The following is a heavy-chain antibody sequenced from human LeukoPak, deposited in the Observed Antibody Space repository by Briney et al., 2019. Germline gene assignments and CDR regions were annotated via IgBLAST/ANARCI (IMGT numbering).Heavy chain of an antibody. Sequence: PGGSLRLSCAASGFTFSSYEMNWVRQAPGKGREWVSYISSSGSTIYYADSVKGRFTISRDNAKNSLYLQMNSLRAEDTAVYYCARYCSGGSCYGHDAFDIWGQGTMVTVSS. V-gene: IGHV3-48*03. D-gene: IGHD2-15*01. CDR2: ISSSGSTI. J-gene: IGHJ3*02. CDR3: ARYCSGGSCYGHDAFDI. CDR1: GFTFSSYE.